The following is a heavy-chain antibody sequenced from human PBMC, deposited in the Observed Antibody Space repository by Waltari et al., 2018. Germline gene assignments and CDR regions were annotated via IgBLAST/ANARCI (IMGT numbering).Heavy chain of an antibody. Sequence: QVQLQESGPGLVKPSETLSLTCTVSGGSISSHYWSWIRQPPGKGLEWIGYIYYSGSTNYNPSLKSRVTISVDTSKNQFSLKLSSVTAADTAVYYCARDQLWFGEFGRYFDLWGRGTLVTVSS. J-gene: IGHJ2*01. V-gene: IGHV4-59*11. D-gene: IGHD3-10*01. CDR2: IYYSGST. CDR1: GGSISSHY. CDR3: ARDQLWFGEFGRYFDL.